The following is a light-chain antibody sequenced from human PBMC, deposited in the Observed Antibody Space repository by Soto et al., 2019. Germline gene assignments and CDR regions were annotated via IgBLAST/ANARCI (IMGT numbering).Light chain of an antibody. J-gene: IGKJ1*01. CDR2: AAS. Sequence: DIQMTQSPSSLSASVGDRVTITCRASQSISSYLNWYQQKPGKAPKLLIYAASSLQSGVPSRFSGSVSATDFTLTIRSLKPEDFATYYCQQSYSTPRTFGEGTTV. V-gene: IGKV1-39*01. CDR1: QSISSY. CDR3: QQSYSTPRT.